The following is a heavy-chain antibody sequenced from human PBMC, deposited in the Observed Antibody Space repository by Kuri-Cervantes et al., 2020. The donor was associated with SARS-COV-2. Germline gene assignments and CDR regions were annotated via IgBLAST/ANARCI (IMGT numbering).Heavy chain of an antibody. J-gene: IGHJ4*02. CDR2: IYSGGST. V-gene: IGHV3-53*01. D-gene: IGHD4-23*01. Sequence: GESLKISCAASGFTVSSNYMSWVRQAPGKGLEWVSVIYSGGSTYYADSVKGRFTISRDNSKNTLYLQMNSLRAEDTAVYYCARVDRTGGNAFVDYRGQGTLVTVSS. CDR3: ARVDRTGGNAFVDY. CDR1: GFTVSSNY.